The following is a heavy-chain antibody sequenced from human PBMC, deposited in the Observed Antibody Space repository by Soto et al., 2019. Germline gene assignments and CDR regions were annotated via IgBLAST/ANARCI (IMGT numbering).Heavy chain of an antibody. D-gene: IGHD5-18*01. CDR1: GYTFTDYY. Sequence: ASGKVTCKSTGYTFTDYYKHWVRQAPGQGLELTGWMIPKIGGAYFAQSFQVRVTLTSDASIRTAYIEVNILTSDDTAVYFCTCANIEYSDGLYDAFDLWGQGTTVTVSS. CDR3: TCANIEYSDGLYDAFDL. CDR2: MIPKIGGA. V-gene: IGHV1-2*02. J-gene: IGHJ3*01.